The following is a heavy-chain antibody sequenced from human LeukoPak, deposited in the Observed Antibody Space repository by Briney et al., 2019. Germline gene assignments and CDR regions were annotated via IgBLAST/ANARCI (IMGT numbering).Heavy chain of an antibody. CDR2: IDPSDSYT. V-gene: IGHV5-10-1*01. Sequence: GESLKISCKGSGYSFSKYWITWVHQMPGKGLEWMGRIDPSDSYTNYSPSFQGHVTFSADKSINTAYLQWSSLKASDTAIYFCARHNSGYLPPGYWGQGTLVTVSS. J-gene: IGHJ4*02. CDR1: GYSFSKYW. CDR3: ARHNSGYLPPGY. D-gene: IGHD3-10*01.